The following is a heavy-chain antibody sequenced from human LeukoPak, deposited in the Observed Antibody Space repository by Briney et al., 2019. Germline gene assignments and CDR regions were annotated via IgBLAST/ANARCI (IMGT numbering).Heavy chain of an antibody. CDR1: GFTFDDYG. CDR2: ISSSSSYI. CDR3: ASHPYSSGWYSNY. D-gene: IGHD6-19*01. V-gene: IGHV3-21*01. Sequence: PGGSLRLSCAASGFTFDDYGMNWVRQAPGKGLEWVSSISSSSSYIYYADSVKGRFTISRDNAKNSLYLQMNSLRAEDTAVYYCASHPYSSGWYSNYWGQGTLVTVSS. J-gene: IGHJ4*02.